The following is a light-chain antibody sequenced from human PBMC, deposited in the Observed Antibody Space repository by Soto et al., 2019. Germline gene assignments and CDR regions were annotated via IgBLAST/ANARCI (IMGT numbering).Light chain of an antibody. CDR1: QGASTY. CDR2: AAY. V-gene: IGKV1-9*01. CDR3: QRLDRSPS. J-gene: IGKJ4*01. Sequence: IPVTQSPSSLSASVGDRITITCRASQGASTYLAWYQQKPGKAPKLLIYAAYTLQSGVPSRFSGSGSGAEFTLTISSLQPEEFATYYWQRLDRSPSFGGGTKVEIK.